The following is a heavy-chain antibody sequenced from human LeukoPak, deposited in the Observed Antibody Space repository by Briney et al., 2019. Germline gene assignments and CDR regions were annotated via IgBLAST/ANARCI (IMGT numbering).Heavy chain of an antibody. J-gene: IGHJ4*02. CDR1: GFSLSTSGMC. CDR2: IDWDDDK. CDR3: ARITIVGATHNFDY. V-gene: IGHV2-70*01. D-gene: IGHD1-26*01. Sequence: SGPTLVSPTQTLTLTCTFSGFSLSTSGMCVSWIRQPPGKALEWLALIDWDDDKYYSTSLKTRLTISKDTSKNQVVLTMTNMDPVDTATYYCARITIVGATHNFDYWGQGTLVTVSS.